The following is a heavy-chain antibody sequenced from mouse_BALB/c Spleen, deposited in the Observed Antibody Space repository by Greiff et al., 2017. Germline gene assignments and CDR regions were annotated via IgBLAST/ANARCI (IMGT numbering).Heavy chain of an antibody. D-gene: IGHD2-2*01. V-gene: IGHV5-17*02. CDR1: GFTFSSFG. J-gene: IGHJ4*01. Sequence: EVKLVESGGGLVQPGGSRKLSCAASGFTFSSFGMHWVRQAPEKGLEWVAYISSGSSTIYYADTVKGRFTISRDNPKNTLFLQMTSLRSEDTAMYYCAREGYADGGGYAMDYWGQGTSVTVSS. CDR2: ISSGSSTI. CDR3: AREGYADGGGYAMDY.